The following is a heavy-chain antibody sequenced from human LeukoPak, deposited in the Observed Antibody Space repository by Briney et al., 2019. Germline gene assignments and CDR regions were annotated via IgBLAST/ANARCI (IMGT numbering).Heavy chain of an antibody. CDR1: GGSISSSSDY. D-gene: IGHD3-22*01. CDR2: IYYSGST. V-gene: IGHV4-39*01. J-gene: IGHJ4*02. CDR3: ARQWASSGYFDY. Sequence: SETLSLTCTVSGGSISSSSDYWGWIRQPPGKGLEWIGSIYYSGSTYYNSSLKSRVTISVDTSKNQFSLRLSSVTAADTTVYYCARQWASSGYFDYWGQGTLVTVSS.